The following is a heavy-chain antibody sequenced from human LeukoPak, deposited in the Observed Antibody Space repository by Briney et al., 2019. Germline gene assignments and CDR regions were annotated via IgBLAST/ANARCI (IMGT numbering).Heavy chain of an antibody. CDR3: SRGRVFYGGGIVV. CDR2: ISSNETKK. D-gene: IGHD2/OR15-2a*01. V-gene: IGHV3-48*03. Sequence: PGGSLRLSCAASGFTFSDYGMNWVRQAPGKGLEWVASISSNETKKYYVDSLKGRFTISRDNAKNSLSLQMNSLTVKDTAVYFCSRGRVFYGGGIVVWGQGTTVIVSS. CDR1: GFTFSDYG. J-gene: IGHJ6*02.